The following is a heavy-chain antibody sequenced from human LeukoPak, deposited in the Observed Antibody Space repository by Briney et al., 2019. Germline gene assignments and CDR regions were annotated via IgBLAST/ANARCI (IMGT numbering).Heavy chain of an antibody. CDR3: ARAWAGTVTD. J-gene: IGHJ4*02. CDR2: IKQDGSEK. Sequence: GGSLRLSCAASGFSFDDYGMSWVRQAPGKGLEWVANIKQDGSEKYYVDSVKGRFTISRDNAKNSLYLQMNSLRAEDTAVYYCARAWAGTVTDWGQGTLVTVSS. V-gene: IGHV3-7*01. CDR1: GFSFDDYG. D-gene: IGHD4-17*01.